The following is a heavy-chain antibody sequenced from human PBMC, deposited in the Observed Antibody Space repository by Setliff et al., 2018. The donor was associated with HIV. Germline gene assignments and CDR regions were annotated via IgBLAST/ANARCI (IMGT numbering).Heavy chain of an antibody. CDR3: TRGADYLGIPSYYYYYMDV. V-gene: IGHV1-24*01. J-gene: IGHJ6*03. CDR1: GYTLTELT. Sequence: ASVKVSCKVSGYTLTELTMHWVRQAPGKGLEWMGRFDPEDGDTLYAQRFQGRVTMTEDSSTDTAYMELGSLTSDDTAVYYCTRGADYLGIPSYYYYYMDVWGKGTTVTVSS. D-gene: IGHD7-27*01. CDR2: FDPEDGDT.